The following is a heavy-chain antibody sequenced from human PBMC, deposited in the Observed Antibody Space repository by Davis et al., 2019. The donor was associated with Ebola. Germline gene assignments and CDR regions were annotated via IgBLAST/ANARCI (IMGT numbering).Heavy chain of an antibody. Sequence: PGGSLRFSCAASGFTFSSYSMNWVRQAPGKGLEWVSYISSSSSTHYADSVKGRFTISRDNSKNTLYLQMNSLRAEDTAVYYCAKGSFWDTMIVVVIDDAFDIWGQGTMVTVSS. J-gene: IGHJ3*02. CDR3: AKGSFWDTMIVVVIDDAFDI. D-gene: IGHD3-22*01. CDR2: ISSSSST. CDR1: GFTFSSYS. V-gene: IGHV3-48*01.